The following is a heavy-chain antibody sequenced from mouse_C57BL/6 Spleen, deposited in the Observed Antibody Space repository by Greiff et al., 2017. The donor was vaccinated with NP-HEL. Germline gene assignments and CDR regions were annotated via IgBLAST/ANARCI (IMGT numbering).Heavy chain of an antibody. CDR1: GFTFSSYA. CDR2: ISDGGSYT. Sequence: EVMLVESGGGLVKPGGSLKLSCAASGFTFSSYAMSWVRQTPEKRLEWVATISDGGSYTYYPDNVKGRFTISRDNAKNNLYLQMSHLKSEDTAMYYCARDHDGYYDAMDYWGQGTSVTVSS. V-gene: IGHV5-4*01. CDR3: ARDHDGYYDAMDY. J-gene: IGHJ4*01. D-gene: IGHD2-3*01.